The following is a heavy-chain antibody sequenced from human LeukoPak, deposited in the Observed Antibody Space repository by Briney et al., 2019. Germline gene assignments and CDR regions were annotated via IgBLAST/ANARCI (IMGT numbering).Heavy chain of an antibody. CDR3: AKSHYYDSSGYVDY. D-gene: IGHD3-22*01. CDR1: GFTFRSYA. CDR2: ISGSGST. V-gene: IGHV3-23*01. Sequence: GESLKISCAASGFTFRSYAMSWVRQAPGKGLEWVSAISGSGSTYYADSVKGRFTISRDNSKNTLYLQMNSLRAEDTAVYYCAKSHYYDSSGYVDYWGQGTLVTVSS. J-gene: IGHJ4*02.